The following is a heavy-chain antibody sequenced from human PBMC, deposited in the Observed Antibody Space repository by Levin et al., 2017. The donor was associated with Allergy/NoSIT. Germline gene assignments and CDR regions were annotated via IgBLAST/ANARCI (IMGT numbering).Heavy chain of an antibody. CDR3: ARARRGYSYGSGFDY. CDR2: INHSGST. J-gene: IGHJ4*02. CDR1: GGSFRGYY. V-gene: IGHV4-34*01. D-gene: IGHD5-18*01. Sequence: SQTLSLTCAVYGGSFRGYYWSWIRQPPGKGLEWIGEINHSGSTNYNPSLKSRVTISVDTSKNQFSLKLSSVTAADTAVYYCARARRGYSYGSGFDYWGQGTLVTVSS.